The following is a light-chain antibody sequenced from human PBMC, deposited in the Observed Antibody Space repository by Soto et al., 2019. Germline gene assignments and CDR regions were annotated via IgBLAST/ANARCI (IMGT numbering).Light chain of an antibody. CDR3: QQYNNSPLI. V-gene: IGKV3-15*01. J-gene: IGKJ4*01. CDR2: GAS. CDR1: QSVSSN. Sequence: EIVMTQSPATLSLSPGERATLSCRASQSVSSNLAWYQQKPGQAPRLLIYGASTRATGIPARFSGSGSGTEFTLTISSLQSEDFAVYYCQQYNNSPLIFGGGTKVEIK.